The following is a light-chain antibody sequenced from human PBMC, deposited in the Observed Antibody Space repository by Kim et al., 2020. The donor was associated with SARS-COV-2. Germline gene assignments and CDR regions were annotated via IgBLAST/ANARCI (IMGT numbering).Light chain of an antibody. CDR2: SGS. CDR1: QNIGIF. J-gene: IGKJ2*01. V-gene: IGKV1-39*01. Sequence: DIQMTQSPSSLSASVGDRVTITCRASQNIGIFLNWYQQKPGKAPKLLIYSGSTLHSGVSSRFSGSGSGTDFTLTISNLQPEDFATYYCQQSFSTLLYTFGQGTKLEI. CDR3: QQSFSTLLYT.